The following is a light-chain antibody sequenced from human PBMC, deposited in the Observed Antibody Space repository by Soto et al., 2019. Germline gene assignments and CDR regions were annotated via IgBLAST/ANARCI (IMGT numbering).Light chain of an antibody. CDR1: SSNIGSNA. Sequence: QSALTQPPSASGTPGQRVTISCSGSSSNIGSNALNWYQQLPGTAPKLLIYSYNQRPSGVPDRFSGSKSDTSASLAISGLQSEDEADYYCAAWDDSLNGWVFGGGTKLTVL. J-gene: IGLJ3*02. V-gene: IGLV1-44*01. CDR3: AAWDDSLNGWV. CDR2: SYN.